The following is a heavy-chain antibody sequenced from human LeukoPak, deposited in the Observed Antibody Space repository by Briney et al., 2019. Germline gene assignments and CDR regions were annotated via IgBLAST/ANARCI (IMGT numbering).Heavy chain of an antibody. D-gene: IGHD3-22*01. Sequence: ASVKVSCKAPGYTFTSYDINWVRQATGQGLEWMGWMNPNSGNTGYAQKFQGRVTMTRNTSISTAYMELSSLRSEDTAVYYCARGRLTPPKRLGYFIDYWGQGTLVTVSS. CDR1: GYTFTSYD. CDR3: ARGRLTPPKRLGYFIDY. J-gene: IGHJ4*02. CDR2: MNPNSGNT. V-gene: IGHV1-8*01.